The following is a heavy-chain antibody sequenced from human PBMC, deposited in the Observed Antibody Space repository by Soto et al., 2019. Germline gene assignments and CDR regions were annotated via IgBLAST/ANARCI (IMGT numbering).Heavy chain of an antibody. J-gene: IGHJ4*02. CDR3: ARSDPHDFWSGYYANYFDY. Sequence: GGSLRLSCAASGFTFSSDWMHWVRQAAGKGLVWVSRINMDGSSTNYADSVKGRFTISRDNAKNSLYLQMNSLRAEDTAVYYCARSDPHDFWSGYYANYFDYWGQGTLVTVSS. CDR1: GFTFSSDW. D-gene: IGHD3-3*01. CDR2: INMDGSST. V-gene: IGHV3-74*01.